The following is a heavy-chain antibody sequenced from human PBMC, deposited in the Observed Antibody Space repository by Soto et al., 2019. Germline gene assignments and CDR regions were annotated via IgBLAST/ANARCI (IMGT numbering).Heavy chain of an antibody. CDR2: INHSGST. Sequence: PSETLSLTCAVYGGSFSGYYWSWIRQPPGKGLEWIGEINHSGSTNYNPSLKSRVTISVDTSKNQFSLKLSSVTAADTAVYYCARAPGYSNPYNWFDPWGQGTLVTVSS. J-gene: IGHJ5*02. CDR1: GGSFSGYY. CDR3: ARAPGYSNPYNWFDP. V-gene: IGHV4-34*01. D-gene: IGHD6-13*01.